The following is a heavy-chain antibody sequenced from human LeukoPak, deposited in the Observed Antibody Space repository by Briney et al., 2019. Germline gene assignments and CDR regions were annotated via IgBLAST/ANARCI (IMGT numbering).Heavy chain of an antibody. V-gene: IGHV1-18*01. D-gene: IGHD6-19*01. CDR1: GYTFTSYG. CDR3: ARDLKRGYSSGRYSWGTGSSNDY. CDR2: ISAYNGNT. J-gene: IGHJ4*02. Sequence: VASVKVSCKASGYTFTSYGISWVRQAPRQGLEWMGWISAYNGNTNYAQKLQGRVTMTTDTSTSTAYMELRSLRSDDTAVYYCARDLKRGYSSGRYSWGTGSSNDYWGQGTLVTVSS.